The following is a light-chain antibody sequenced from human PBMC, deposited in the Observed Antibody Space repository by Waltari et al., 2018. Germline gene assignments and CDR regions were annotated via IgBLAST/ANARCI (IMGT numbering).Light chain of an antibody. J-gene: IGKJ3*01. CDR1: QTINGY. V-gene: IGKV3-11*01. CDR2: DTS. CDR3: QHRSNWPPLFA. Sequence: EIVLTQSPATLSLSPGERATLPCRASQTINGYLAWYQQTPGQAPRLLIYDTSDRATGIPARFSGTGSGTDFTLSISSLEAEDFAVYFCQHRSNWPPLFAFGPGTKVDMK.